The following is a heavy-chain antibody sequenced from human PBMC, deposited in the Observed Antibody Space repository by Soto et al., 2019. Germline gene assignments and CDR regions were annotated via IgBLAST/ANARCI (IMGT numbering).Heavy chain of an antibody. CDR1: GDSVSSTNAA. D-gene: IGHD6-19*01. CDR3: ARTLSYRGGWYSDFRD. Sequence: PSQTLSLTCDISGDSVSSTNAAWNWIRQSPSRGLEWLGRTYYRSKWHYDYAVSVKGRITINPDTSRDQFSLHLKSVTPEDTAVYYCARTLSYRGGWYSDFRDWGQGTLVPVTS. J-gene: IGHJ1*01. V-gene: IGHV6-1*01. CDR2: TYYRSKWHY.